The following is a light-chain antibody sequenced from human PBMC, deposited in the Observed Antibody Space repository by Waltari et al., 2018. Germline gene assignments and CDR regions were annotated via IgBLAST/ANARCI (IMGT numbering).Light chain of an antibody. CDR1: QGIHNY. CDR2: STS. Sequence: EIQMTQSPFSLSASVVDRVIIPCRASQGIHNYLNWYQQKPGKAPKALIFSTSSVERGVPPRFSGSRSGTDYTLTISSLQPEDIATYYCQQYDNLPYSFGQGTEVEIK. J-gene: IGKJ2*03. CDR3: QQYDNLPYS. V-gene: IGKV1-33*01.